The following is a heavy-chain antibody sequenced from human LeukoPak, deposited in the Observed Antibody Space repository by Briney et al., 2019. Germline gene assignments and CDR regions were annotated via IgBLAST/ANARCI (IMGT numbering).Heavy chain of an antibody. J-gene: IGHJ6*02. D-gene: IGHD1-1*01. Sequence: GGSLRLSCAASGLTGSSNFMTWVRQAPGKGLEWVSAIYSGGSIFYADSVRGRFNISRDNSRKTMFLQMSSLRVEDAAVYYCASSGTASRGAMDVWGQGTTVTVSS. CDR3: ASSGTASRGAMDV. CDR1: GLTGSSNF. CDR2: IYSGGSI. V-gene: IGHV3-66*01.